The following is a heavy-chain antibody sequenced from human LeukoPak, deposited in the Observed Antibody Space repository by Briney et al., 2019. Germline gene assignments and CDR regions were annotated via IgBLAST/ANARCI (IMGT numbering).Heavy chain of an antibody. CDR3: AKIDSYGSGSPYPNGAFDI. D-gene: IGHD3-10*01. Sequence: GGSLRLSCAASGFTFSSYGMKWVRQTPGKGLEWVSFISSSSGSIYYAHSVKGRFTISRDNAKISLHLHMDSLRVEDTAVYYCAKIDSYGSGSPYPNGAFDIWGQGTMVTVSS. V-gene: IGHV3-21*01. CDR1: GFTFSSYG. J-gene: IGHJ3*02. CDR2: ISSSSGSI.